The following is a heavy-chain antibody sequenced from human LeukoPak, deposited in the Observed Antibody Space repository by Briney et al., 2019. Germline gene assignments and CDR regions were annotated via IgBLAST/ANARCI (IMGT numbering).Heavy chain of an antibody. Sequence: SETLSLTCAVYGGSFSGYYWSWIRQPPGKGLEWIGYIYYSGSTNYNPSLKSRVTISVDTSKNQFSLKLSSVTAADTAVYYCASAVGVEIAFDIWGQGTMVTVSS. CDR1: GGSFSGYY. D-gene: IGHD2-15*01. V-gene: IGHV4-59*01. CDR3: ASAVGVEIAFDI. CDR2: IYYSGST. J-gene: IGHJ3*02.